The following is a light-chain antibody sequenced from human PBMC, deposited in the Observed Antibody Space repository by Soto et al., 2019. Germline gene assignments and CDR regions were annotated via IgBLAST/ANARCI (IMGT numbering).Light chain of an antibody. CDR3: SSYTSSSTPDYV. CDR1: NSNIGTGFD. Sequence: QSVLTQPPSVSGAPGQRVTIACTGNNSNIGTGFDVHWYRHFPGAAPKLLLSGTSHRPSGVPDRFSGSKSGTSASLAITGLQADDEADYYCSSYTSSSTPDYVFGTGTKLTVL. CDR2: GTS. V-gene: IGLV1-40*01. J-gene: IGLJ1*01.